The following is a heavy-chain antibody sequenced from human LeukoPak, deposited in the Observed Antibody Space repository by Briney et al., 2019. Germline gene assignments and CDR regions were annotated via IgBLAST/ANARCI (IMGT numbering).Heavy chain of an antibody. J-gene: IGHJ3*02. CDR2: ITGSSSTI. V-gene: IGHV3-48*02. Sequence: GGSLRLSCAVSGFTFSSYAMSWVRQAPGKGLEWISYITGSSSTIYYADSVKGRFTISRDNAKNLLYLQMNSLRDEDTAVYYCASSNGALDIWGQGTMVTVSS. D-gene: IGHD2-8*01. CDR1: GFTFSSYA. CDR3: ASSNGALDI.